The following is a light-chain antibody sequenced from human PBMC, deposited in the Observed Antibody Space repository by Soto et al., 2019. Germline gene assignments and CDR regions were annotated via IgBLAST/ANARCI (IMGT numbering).Light chain of an antibody. CDR2: GAS. CDR1: QSIRSNY. CDR3: QQYGDSPKT. Sequence: EIVLTQSPGTLSLSPGERVTLSCRATQSIRSNYLAWYQQKPGQAPRLLIYGASSRATGIPDRITGSGSGTDFTLTISRLEPGDSAVYYCQQYGDSPKTFGQGTKLEI. J-gene: IGKJ2*01. V-gene: IGKV3-20*01.